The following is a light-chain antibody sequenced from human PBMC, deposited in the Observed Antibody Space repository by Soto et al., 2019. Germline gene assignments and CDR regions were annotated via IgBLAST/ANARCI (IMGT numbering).Light chain of an antibody. CDR1: SSDVGSYNL. J-gene: IGLJ2*01. V-gene: IGLV2-23*01. CDR2: EGS. Sequence: QSALTQPASVSGSPGQSITISCTGTSSDVGSYNLVSWYQQHPGKAPKLMIYEGSKRPSGVSNRFSGSKSGNTASLTISGLQAEDEDDYYCCSYAGSRSHVVFGGGTKLTVL. CDR3: CSYAGSRSHVV.